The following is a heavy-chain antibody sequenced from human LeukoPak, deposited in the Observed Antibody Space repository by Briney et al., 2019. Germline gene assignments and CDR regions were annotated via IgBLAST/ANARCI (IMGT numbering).Heavy chain of an antibody. D-gene: IGHD4-17*01. CDR2: ISSSGSII. J-gene: IGHJ3*02. V-gene: IGHV3-48*03. Sequence: GGSLRLSCAASGFIFSSYEMNWVRQAPGKGLEWVSYISSSGSIIYYADSVKGRFTISRDNAKNSLYLQMNSLRDEDTAVYYCARDTLVYGDSPDAFDIWGQGTMVTVSS. CDR3: ARDTLVYGDSPDAFDI. CDR1: GFIFSSYE.